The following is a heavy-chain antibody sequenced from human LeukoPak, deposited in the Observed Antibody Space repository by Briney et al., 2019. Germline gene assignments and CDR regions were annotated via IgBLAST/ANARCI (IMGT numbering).Heavy chain of an antibody. Sequence: GGSLRLSCAASGFTFSSYDMHWVRQVTGKGLEWVSGIGTAGDTYHVDSVKGRFTISRDNSKNTLYLQMNSLRAEDTAVYYCARDYYGSGSYLSAFDIWGQGTMVTVSS. D-gene: IGHD3-10*01. V-gene: IGHV3-13*01. CDR3: ARDYYGSGSYLSAFDI. CDR1: GFTFSSYD. J-gene: IGHJ3*02. CDR2: IGTAGDT.